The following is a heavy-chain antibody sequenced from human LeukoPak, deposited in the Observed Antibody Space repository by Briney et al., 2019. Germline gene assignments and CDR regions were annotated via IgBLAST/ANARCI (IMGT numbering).Heavy chain of an antibody. J-gene: IGHJ4*02. CDR2: ISGSGGST. CDR3: AKDGGKTLIMITFGGVRFDY. V-gene: IGHV3-23*01. D-gene: IGHD3-16*01. CDR1: GFTFSSYA. Sequence: PGGSLRLSCAASGFTFSSYAMSWVRQAPGKGLEWVSAISGSGGSTYYADSVKGRFTISRDNSKNTLHLQMNSLRAEDTAVYYCAKDGGKTLIMITFGGVRFDYWGQGTLVTVSS.